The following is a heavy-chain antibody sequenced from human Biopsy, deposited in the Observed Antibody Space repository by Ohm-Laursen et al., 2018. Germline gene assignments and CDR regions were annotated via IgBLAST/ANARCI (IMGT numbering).Heavy chain of an antibody. CDR1: GGSFTGHY. Sequence: GTLSLTCTVSGGSFTGHYWTWIRQPPGKGLEWIGHISHTGYTSYKSTLKSRVAISLDTSRKHFSLRLTSLAAADPAVYYCARGSNEYGGLYFPHWGQGTLVTVSS. J-gene: IGHJ1*01. CDR2: ISHTGYT. D-gene: IGHD4-23*01. CDR3: ARGSNEYGGLYFPH. V-gene: IGHV4-59*11.